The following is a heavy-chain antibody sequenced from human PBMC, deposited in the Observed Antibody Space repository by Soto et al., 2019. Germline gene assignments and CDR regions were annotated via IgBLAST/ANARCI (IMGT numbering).Heavy chain of an antibody. V-gene: IGHV4-39*01. Sequence: SETLSLTCTVSGGSISSSSYYWGWIRQPPGKGLEWIGSIYYSGSTYYNPSLKSRVTISVDTSKNQFSLKLSSVTAADTAVYYCARPTNEYCSSTSCYGLYFDYWGQGTLVTVSS. D-gene: IGHD2-2*01. J-gene: IGHJ4*02. CDR2: IYYSGST. CDR1: GGSISSSSYY. CDR3: ARPTNEYCSSTSCYGLYFDY.